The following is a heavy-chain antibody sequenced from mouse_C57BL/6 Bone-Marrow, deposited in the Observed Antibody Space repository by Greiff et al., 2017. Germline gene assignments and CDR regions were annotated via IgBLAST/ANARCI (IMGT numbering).Heavy chain of an antibody. J-gene: IGHJ3*01. CDR3: TTWGYWAWFAY. CDR1: GFNIKDDY. V-gene: IGHV14-4*01. D-gene: IGHD4-1*01. CDR2: IDPENGDT. Sequence: VQLQQSGAELLRPGASVTLSCTASGFNIKDDYMHWVKQRPEQGLEWIGWIDPENGDTEYASKFQGKATITADTSSNTAYLQLSSLTSEDTAVYYGTTWGYWAWFAYWGQGTLVTVSA.